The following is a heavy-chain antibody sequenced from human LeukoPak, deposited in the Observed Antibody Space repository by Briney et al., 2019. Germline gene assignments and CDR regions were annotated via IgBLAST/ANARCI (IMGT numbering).Heavy chain of an antibody. V-gene: IGHV1-8*01. CDR3: ARGRYCSGGSCYNYYYYGMDV. J-gene: IGHJ6*02. D-gene: IGHD2-15*01. Sequence: ASVKDSCKASGYTFTGYDINWVRQATGQGLEWMGWMNPNSGNTGYAQKFQGRVTMTRNTSISTAYMELSSLRSEDTAVYYCARGRYCSGGSCYNYYYYGMDVWGQGTTVTVSS. CDR1: GYTFTGYD. CDR2: MNPNSGNT.